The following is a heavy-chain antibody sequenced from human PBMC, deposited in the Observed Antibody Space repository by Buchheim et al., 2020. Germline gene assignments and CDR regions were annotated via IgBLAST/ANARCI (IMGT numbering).Heavy chain of an antibody. D-gene: IGHD2-15*01. CDR3: ARVGDCSGGSCYSRYFDY. J-gene: IGHJ4*02. CDR2: ISSSSSTI. V-gene: IGHV3-48*01. Sequence: EVQLVESGGGLVQPGGSLRLSCAASGFTFSSYSMNWVRQAPGKGLEWVSYISSSSSTIYYADSVKGRFTISRDNAKKSLYLQMKRLRAEDTAVYYCARVGDCSGGSCYSRYFDYWGQGTL. CDR1: GFTFSSYS.